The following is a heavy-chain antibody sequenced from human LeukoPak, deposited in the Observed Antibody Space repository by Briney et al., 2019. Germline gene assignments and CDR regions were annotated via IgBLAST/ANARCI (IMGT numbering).Heavy chain of an antibody. J-gene: IGHJ4*02. CDR2: IYSGGST. D-gene: IGHD6-19*01. CDR1: GFIVSSNY. CDR3: ATRGYSSGWYFDY. V-gene: IGHV3-53*01. Sequence: GGSLRLSCAASGFIVSSNYMSWVRQAPGKGLEWVSVIYSGGSTYYADSVKGRFTISRDNSKNTLYLQMNSLRAEDTAVYYCATRGYSSGWYFDYWGQGTLVTVSS.